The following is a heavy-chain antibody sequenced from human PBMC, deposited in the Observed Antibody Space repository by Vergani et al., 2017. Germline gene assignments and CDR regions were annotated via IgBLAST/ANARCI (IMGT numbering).Heavy chain of an antibody. J-gene: IGHJ5*02. CDR3: ATHRGQNGHYNWFDP. D-gene: IGHD3-10*01. CDR2: IYYSGST. CDR1: GVSVSSGSYY. V-gene: IGHV4-61*01. Sequence: QVQLQESGPGLVKPSETLSLTCTVSGVSVSSGSYYWSWIRQPPGKGLEWIGYIYYSGSTNYNPSLNSRVTVSVDTSKNQFSLKLSSVTAADTAVYYCATHRGQNGHYNWFDPWGQGTLVTVSS.